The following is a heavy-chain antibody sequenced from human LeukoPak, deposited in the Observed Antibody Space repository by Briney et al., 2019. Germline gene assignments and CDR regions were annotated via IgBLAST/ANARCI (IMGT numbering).Heavy chain of an antibody. V-gene: IGHV4-39*07. CDR1: GGSISTSNYY. Sequence: SETLSLTCTVSGGSISTSNYYWGWIRQPPGKGLEWIGNIFYSGSTYYSPSLKSRVTISLDTSRNQFSLKLNSVTAADTAVYYCASFYCSGGSCYQYFSYYYMDVWGKGTTVTISS. CDR2: IFYSGST. CDR3: ASFYCSGGSCYQYFSYYYMDV. J-gene: IGHJ6*03. D-gene: IGHD2-15*01.